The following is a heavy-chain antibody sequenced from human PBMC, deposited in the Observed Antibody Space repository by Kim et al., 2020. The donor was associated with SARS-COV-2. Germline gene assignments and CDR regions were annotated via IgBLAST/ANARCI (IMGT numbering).Heavy chain of an antibody. D-gene: IGHD3-10*01. V-gene: IGHV5-51*01. CDR3: ARLIMVTRYYFDY. J-gene: IGHJ4*02. Sequence: PSFQGQVTISADKSISTAYLQWSSLKASDTAMYYCARLIMVTRYYFDYWGQGTLVTVSS.